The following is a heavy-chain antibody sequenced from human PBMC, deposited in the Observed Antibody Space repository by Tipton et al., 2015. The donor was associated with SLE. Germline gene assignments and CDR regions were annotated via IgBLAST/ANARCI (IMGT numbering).Heavy chain of an antibody. V-gene: IGHV4-38-2*02. CDR3: AREQNDFWSGSYYYFDY. CDR2: VYHSGST. Sequence: LRLSCAASGFTVSSNYMSWVRQAPGKGLEWIGSVYHSGSTYYNPSLKSRVTISVDTSKNQFSLKLTSVTAADTAVYYCAREQNDFWSGSYYYFDYWGQGTLVTVSS. J-gene: IGHJ4*02. D-gene: IGHD3-3*01. CDR1: GFTVSSNY.